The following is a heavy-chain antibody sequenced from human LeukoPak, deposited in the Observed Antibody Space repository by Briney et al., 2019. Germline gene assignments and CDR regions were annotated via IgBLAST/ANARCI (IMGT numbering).Heavy chain of an antibody. J-gene: IGHJ5*02. CDR1: GYSFTSYW. D-gene: IGHD3-22*01. Sequence: GESLKISCKGSGYSFTSYWIGWVRQMPGKGLEWMGIIYPGDSDTRYSPSFQGQVTISADKSISTAYLQWSSLKASDTAMYYCARDPHYYDSSGYYYKNYNWFDPWGQRTLVTVSS. CDR3: ARDPHYYDSSGYYYKNYNWFDP. V-gene: IGHV5-51*01. CDR2: IYPGDSDT.